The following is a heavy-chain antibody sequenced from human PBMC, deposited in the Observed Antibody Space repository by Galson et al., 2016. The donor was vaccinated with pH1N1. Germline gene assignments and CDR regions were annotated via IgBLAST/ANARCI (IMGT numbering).Heavy chain of an antibody. J-gene: IGHJ6*02. CDR3: ARAKGGFCSGGRCYDYYGMDV. D-gene: IGHD2-15*01. Sequence: SCAASGFIFSQYGMHWVRQAPGQGLEWMGGIIPIFGPANYAQMFQGRVTITADESTTTVYMELSSVRSEDTAVYYCARAKGGFCSGGRCYDYYGMDVWGQGTTVTVSS. CDR2: IIPIFGPA. CDR1: GFIFSQYG. V-gene: IGHV1-69*01.